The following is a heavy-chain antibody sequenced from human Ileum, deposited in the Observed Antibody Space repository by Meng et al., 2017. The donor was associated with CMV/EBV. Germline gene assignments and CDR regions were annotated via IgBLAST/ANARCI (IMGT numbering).Heavy chain of an antibody. D-gene: IGHD1-14*01. J-gene: IGHJ4*02. CDR3: ARGNPNLDY. Sequence: QVKLVHAGVEVKQPGASVKVSCNASGYTFTSYYIHWVRQAPGQGLEWMGMINPGGGSTSYAQKFQGRVTMTRDTSTSTVYMELSSLRSEDTAVYYCARGNPNLDYWGQGTLVTVSS. V-gene: IGHV1-46*01. CDR1: GYTFTSYY. CDR2: INPGGGST.